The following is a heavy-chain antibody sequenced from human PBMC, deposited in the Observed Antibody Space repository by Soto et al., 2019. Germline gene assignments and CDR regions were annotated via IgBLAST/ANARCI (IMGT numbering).Heavy chain of an antibody. V-gene: IGHV4-39*01. Sequence: SETLSLTCTVSGGSISSSSYYWGWIRQPPGKGLEWIGSIYYSGSTYYNPSLKSRVTISVDTSKNQFSLKLSSVTAADTAVYYCARGFSPSYSYGRCAFDIWGQGTMVTVSS. J-gene: IGHJ3*02. CDR2: IYYSGST. D-gene: IGHD5-18*01. CDR3: ARGFSPSYSYGRCAFDI. CDR1: GGSISSSSYY.